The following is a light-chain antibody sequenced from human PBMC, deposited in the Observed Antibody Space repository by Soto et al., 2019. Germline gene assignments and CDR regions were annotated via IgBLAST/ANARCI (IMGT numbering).Light chain of an antibody. V-gene: IGKV4-1*01. CDR1: QSVLYSSNNKNY. Sequence: DIVMTQSPDSLAVSLGESATINCKSSQSVLYSSNNKNYLAWYQQRPGQPPKLLIYWASTRESGVPDRFSGSGSGTDFTLPSPSLQAEDVAVYYCQQSESTPPTFGQGTKLEIK. CDR2: WAS. J-gene: IGKJ2*01. CDR3: QQSESTPPT.